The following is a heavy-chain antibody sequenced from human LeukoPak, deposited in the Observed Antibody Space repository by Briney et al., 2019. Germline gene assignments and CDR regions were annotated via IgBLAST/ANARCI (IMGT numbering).Heavy chain of an antibody. D-gene: IGHD6-13*01. CDR3: ARELYSNTDYYGMDV. J-gene: IGHJ6*02. Sequence: PGRSLRLSCAASGFTFDDYAMHWVRQAPGKGLEWVSGISWNSGSIGYADSVKGRFTISRDNAKNSLYLQMNSLRAEDTALYYCARELYSNTDYYGMDVWGQGTTVTVSS. V-gene: IGHV3-9*01. CDR2: ISWNSGSI. CDR1: GFTFDDYA.